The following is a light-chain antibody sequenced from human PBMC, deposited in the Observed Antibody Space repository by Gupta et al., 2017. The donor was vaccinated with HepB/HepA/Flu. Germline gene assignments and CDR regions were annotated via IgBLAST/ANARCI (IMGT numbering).Light chain of an antibody. Sequence: DIVMTQPPHSLAVSLGERATINCKSTQSGLFSYNNKNYLAWYQQKPGQPPKLLIYWSSTRQSGLPDRFSGSASGTDFTLTISILHAEDVAVYYCQQDDNTPYTFGRGTKLEIK. V-gene: IGKV4-1*01. CDR1: QSGLFSYNNKNY. CDR3: QQDDNTPYT. CDR2: WSS. J-gene: IGKJ2*01.